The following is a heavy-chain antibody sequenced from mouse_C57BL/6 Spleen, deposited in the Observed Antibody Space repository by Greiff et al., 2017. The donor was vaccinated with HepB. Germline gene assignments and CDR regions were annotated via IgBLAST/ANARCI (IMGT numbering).Heavy chain of an antibody. V-gene: IGHV3-6*01. CDR1: GYSITSGYY. J-gene: IGHJ3*01. CDR2: ISYDGSN. CDR3: ARDESRAWFAY. Sequence: DVQLQESGPGLVKPSQSLSLTCSVTGYSITSGYYWNWIRQFPGNKLEWMGYISYDGSNNYNPSLKNRISITRDTSKNQFFLKLNSVTTEDTATYYCARDESRAWFAYWGQGTLVTVSA. D-gene: IGHD1-1*01.